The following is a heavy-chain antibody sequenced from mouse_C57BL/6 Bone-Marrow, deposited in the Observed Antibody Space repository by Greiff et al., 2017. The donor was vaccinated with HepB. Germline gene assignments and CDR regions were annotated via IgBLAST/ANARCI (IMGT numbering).Heavy chain of an antibody. Sequence: VQLQQPGAELVKPGASVKLSCKASGYTFTSYWMHWVKQRPGQGLEWIGMIHPNSGSTNYNEKFKSKATLTVDKSSSTAYMQLSSLTSEDSAVYYCARARGDYDGSSYFDYWGQGTTLTVSS. CDR3: ARARGDYDGSSYFDY. CDR2: IHPNSGST. V-gene: IGHV1-64*01. D-gene: IGHD1-1*01. J-gene: IGHJ2*01. CDR1: GYTFTSYW.